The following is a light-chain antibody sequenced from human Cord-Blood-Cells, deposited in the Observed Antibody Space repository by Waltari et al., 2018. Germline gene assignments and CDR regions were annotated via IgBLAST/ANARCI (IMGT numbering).Light chain of an antibody. Sequence: SYELTQPPSVSVSPGQTASITCSGDKLGDKYACWYQQKPGQSPVLVIYQDSKRPSGNPERCSGSNSGNTATLTISGTQAMDEADYYCQAWDSSTVVFGGGTKLTVL. CDR1: KLGDKY. CDR2: QDS. J-gene: IGLJ2*01. V-gene: IGLV3-1*01. CDR3: QAWDSSTVV.